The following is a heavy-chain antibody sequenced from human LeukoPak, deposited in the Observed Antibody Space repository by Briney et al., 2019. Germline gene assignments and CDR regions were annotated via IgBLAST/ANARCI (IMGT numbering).Heavy chain of an antibody. V-gene: IGHV4-59*12. CDR1: GGSISSYY. D-gene: IGHD3-3*01. CDR3: ARGRYDSYYFDY. J-gene: IGHJ4*02. CDR2: IYYSGST. Sequence: SETLSLTCTVSGGSISSYYWSWIRQPPGKGLEWIGYIYYSGSTNYNPSLKSRVTISVDTSKNQFSLKLSSVTAADTAVYYCARGRYDSYYFDYWGQGTLVTVSS.